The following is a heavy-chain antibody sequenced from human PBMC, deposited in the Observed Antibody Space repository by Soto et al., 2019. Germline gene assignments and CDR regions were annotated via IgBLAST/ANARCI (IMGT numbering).Heavy chain of an antibody. V-gene: IGHV4-59*01. CDR3: ARGGYSSPSTFDY. CDR2: IYYSGST. CDR1: GGSISSYY. J-gene: IGHJ4*02. D-gene: IGHD6-13*01. Sequence: SETLSLTCTVSGGSISSYYWSWIRQPPGKGLEWIGYIYYSGSTNYNPSLKSRVTISVDTSKDQFSLKLSSVTAADTAVYYCARGGYSSPSTFDYWGQGTLVTVSS.